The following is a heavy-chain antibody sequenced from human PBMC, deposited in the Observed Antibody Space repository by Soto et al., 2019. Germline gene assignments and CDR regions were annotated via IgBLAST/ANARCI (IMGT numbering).Heavy chain of an antibody. CDR1: GFTFSSYG. CDR3: ATYDFWSGRNWFDP. V-gene: IGHV3-48*01. J-gene: IGHJ5*02. D-gene: IGHD3-3*01. CDR2: ISSSSSTI. Sequence: GGTLRLSCAASGFTFSSYGMHWVRQAPGKGLEWVSYISSSSSTIYYADSVKGRFTISRDNAKNSLYLQMNSLRAEDTAVYYCATYDFWSGRNWFDPWGQGTLVTVSS.